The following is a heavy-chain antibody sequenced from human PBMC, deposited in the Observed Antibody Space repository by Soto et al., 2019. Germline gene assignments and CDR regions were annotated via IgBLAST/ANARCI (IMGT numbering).Heavy chain of an antibody. D-gene: IGHD3-22*01. CDR1: GFTFSSYS. CDR3: ARDNDGLDYYDSSGYYYGY. CDR2: ISSSSSYI. V-gene: IGHV3-21*01. Sequence: PGGSLRLSCAASGFTFSSYSMNWVRQAPGKGLEWVSSISSSSSYIYYADSVKGRFTISRDNAKNPLYLQMNSLRAEDTAVYYCARDNDGLDYYDSSGYYYGYWGQGTLVTVSS. J-gene: IGHJ4*02.